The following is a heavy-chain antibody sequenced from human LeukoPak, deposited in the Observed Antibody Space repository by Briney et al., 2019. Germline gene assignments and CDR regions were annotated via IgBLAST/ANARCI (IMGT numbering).Heavy chain of an antibody. CDR2: ISNSGGST. D-gene: IGHD1-26*01. CDR1: GFTFRTYA. V-gene: IGHV3-23*01. Sequence: GSLRLSCAASGFTFRTYAMSWVRQAPGKGLEWVSAISNSGGSTYYADSVKGRFTISRDNSKNTLYLQMHSLRAEDTAVYYCAKPSGSHPNYYFDSWGQGTLVTVS. CDR3: AKPSGSHPNYYFDS. J-gene: IGHJ4*02.